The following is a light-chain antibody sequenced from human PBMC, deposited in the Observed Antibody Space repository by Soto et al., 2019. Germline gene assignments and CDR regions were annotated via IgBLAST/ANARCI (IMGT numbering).Light chain of an antibody. CDR2: EVS. V-gene: IGLV2-14*01. J-gene: IGLJ3*02. CDR1: SSDVGAYNY. Sequence: QSVLTQPASVSGSPGQSITISCTGTSSDVGAYNYVSWYQQHPGKAPKLMIYEVSNRPSGVSNRFSGSRSGNTASLTISGLQAEDEADYYCSSYTSRSNYVFGGGTQLTVL. CDR3: SSYTSRSNYV.